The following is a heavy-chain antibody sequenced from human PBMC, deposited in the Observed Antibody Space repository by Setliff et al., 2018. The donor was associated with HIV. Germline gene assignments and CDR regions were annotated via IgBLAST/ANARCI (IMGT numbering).Heavy chain of an antibody. D-gene: IGHD3-22*01. V-gene: IGHV4-34*01. CDR1: GGSFSAYY. Sequence: LSLTCAVYGGSFSAYYWSWIRQSPEMGLEWIAEISHTGSTKYNPSLGSRVTISLATSKNQFSLKLRSVTAADTAVYWCAREDSSYHYFDSWGQGMLVTVSS. J-gene: IGHJ4*02. CDR2: ISHTGST. CDR3: AREDSSYHYFDS.